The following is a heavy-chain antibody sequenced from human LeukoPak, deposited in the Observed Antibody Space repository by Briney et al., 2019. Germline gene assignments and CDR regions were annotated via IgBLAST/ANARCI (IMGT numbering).Heavy chain of an antibody. CDR3: ARRRDGYNSGYFDY. J-gene: IGHJ4*02. Sequence: SQTLSLTCTVSGGSISSGDYYWSWIRQPPGKGLEWIGYIYYSGSTYYNPSLKSRVTISVDTPKNQFSLKLSSVTAADTAVYYCARRRDGYNSGYFDYWGQGTLVTVSS. D-gene: IGHD5-24*01. CDR2: IYYSGST. CDR1: GGSISSGDYY. V-gene: IGHV4-30-4*08.